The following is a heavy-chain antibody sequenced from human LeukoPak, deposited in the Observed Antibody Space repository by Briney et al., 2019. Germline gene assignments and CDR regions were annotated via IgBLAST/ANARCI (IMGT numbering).Heavy chain of an antibody. CDR3: ARAPYAFDY. D-gene: IGHD3-16*01. J-gene: IGHJ4*02. V-gene: IGHV3-9*01. Sequence: GRSLRLSCAASGFTFDDYAMHWVRQAPGKGLEWVSGISWNSGSIGYADSVKGRFTISRDNAKNSLYLQMNSLRAEDTALYYCARAPYAFDYWGQGTLVTVSS. CDR2: ISWNSGSI. CDR1: GFTFDDYA.